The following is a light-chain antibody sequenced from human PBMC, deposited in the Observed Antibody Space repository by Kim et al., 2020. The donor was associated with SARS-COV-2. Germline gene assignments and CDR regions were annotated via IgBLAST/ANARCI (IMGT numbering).Light chain of an antibody. J-gene: IGLJ3*02. V-gene: IGLV2-14*03. CDR1: SSDVGGYNY. CDR2: DVR. CDR3: RSYTSSSTRV. Sequence: GQTITISCTGTSSDVGGYNYVSWYQQHPGNAPKLMIYDVRNRPSGVSNRFSGSKSGNTASLTISGRQAEDEADYYCRSYTSSSTRVFGGGTQLTVL.